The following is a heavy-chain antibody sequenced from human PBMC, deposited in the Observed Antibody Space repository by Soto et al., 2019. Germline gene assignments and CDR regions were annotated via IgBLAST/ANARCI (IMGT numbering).Heavy chain of an antibody. CDR2: VSESGRST. J-gene: IGHJ6*01. CDR1: GFTFSSYD. V-gene: IGHV3-23*01. D-gene: IGHD3-10*01. Sequence: EVQLLESGGGLVQPGGSLRLSCAGSGFTFSSYDMSWVRQAPGKGLEWVSAVSESGRSTYYADSVKGRFTISRDNTKNTLPLQMNSLRAEDTAVYYCTKDRRGVMDVWGQGTTVTVSS. CDR3: TKDRRGVMDV.